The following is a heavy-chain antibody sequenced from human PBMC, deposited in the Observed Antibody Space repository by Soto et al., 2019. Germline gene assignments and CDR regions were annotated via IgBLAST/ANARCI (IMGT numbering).Heavy chain of an antibody. J-gene: IGHJ3*02. Sequence: SETLSLTCTVSGASISSGDYYWSWIRQPPGKGLDWIGYISYSGNTYYNPSLKSRVTISVDTSKNHFSLKLNSVTAADTAVYYCARVGSDYDNSGYIRFDAFDIWRHGLMVTVSS. D-gene: IGHD3-22*01. CDR2: ISYSGNT. CDR1: GASISSGDYY. V-gene: IGHV4-30-4*01. CDR3: ARVGSDYDNSGYIRFDAFDI.